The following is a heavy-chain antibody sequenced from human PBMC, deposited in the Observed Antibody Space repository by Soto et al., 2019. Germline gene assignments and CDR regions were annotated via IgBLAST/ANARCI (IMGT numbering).Heavy chain of an antibody. J-gene: IGHJ4*02. D-gene: IGHD2-8*01. CDR1: GFSLSTSGVG. CDR3: AHRKVLYFDY. V-gene: IGHV2-5*02. CDR2: IYWDDDK. Sequence: QITLKESGPTLVKPTQTLTLTCTFSGFSLSTSGVGVGWIRQPPGKALEWLALIYWDDDKRYSPSLKSRLTITXXXXKNXXVXXXXXXDPVDTATYYCAHRKVLYFDYWGQGTLVTVSS.